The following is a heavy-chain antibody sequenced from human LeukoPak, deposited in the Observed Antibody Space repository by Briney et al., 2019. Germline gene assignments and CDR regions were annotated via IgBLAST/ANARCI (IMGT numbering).Heavy chain of an antibody. CDR1: GGSISPYY. J-gene: IGHJ3*02. Sequence: SETLSLTCVVSGGSISPYYWSWIRQSPGKDLEWIGYIYYSGSTYYNPSLKSRVTISVDTSKNQFSLKLTSVTAADTAVYYCARDVTGTTGASDAFDIWGQGTMVTVSS. CDR3: ARDVTGTTGASDAFDI. D-gene: IGHD1-7*01. CDR2: IYYSGST. V-gene: IGHV4-59*12.